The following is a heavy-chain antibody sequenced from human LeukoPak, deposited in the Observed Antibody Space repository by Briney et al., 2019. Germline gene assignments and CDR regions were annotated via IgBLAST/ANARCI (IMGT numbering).Heavy chain of an antibody. Sequence: GGSLRLSCAASGFTFTDSYMTWVRQAPGKGLEWLSYISGSGDDTNYADSVRGRLTISRDNAKNSLYLQMNSLRVEDTAVYYCARDPRTVRIWGQGTLVTVSS. CDR2: ISGSGDDT. CDR3: ARDPRTVRI. CDR1: GFTFTDSY. V-gene: IGHV3-11*06. J-gene: IGHJ4*02. D-gene: IGHD1-1*01.